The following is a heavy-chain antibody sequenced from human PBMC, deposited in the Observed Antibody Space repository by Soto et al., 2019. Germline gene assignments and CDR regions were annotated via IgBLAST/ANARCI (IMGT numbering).Heavy chain of an antibody. CDR1: GGSISSYY. Sequence: PSETLSLTCTVSGGSISSYYLSWIRQPPGKGLEWIGYIYYSGSTNYNPSLKSRVTISVDTSKNQFSPKLSSVTAADTSVDYCARRYGGTFDYWGQGTLVTVSS. J-gene: IGHJ4*02. CDR3: ARRYGGTFDY. D-gene: IGHD1-1*01. CDR2: IYYSGST. V-gene: IGHV4-59*08.